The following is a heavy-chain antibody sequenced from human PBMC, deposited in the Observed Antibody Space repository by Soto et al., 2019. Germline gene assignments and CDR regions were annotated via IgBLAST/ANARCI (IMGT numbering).Heavy chain of an antibody. V-gene: IGHV1-58*01. Sequence: SVKVSYKTSGFNFINSAVQWVRQARGQRLEWKGKIVVGSASTNFAQKFQDWVNMTRDTSISTAYMELSRLRSDDTAVYYCARGGARLRYFDWYPPSPWGQGTLVTVSS. CDR2: IVVGSAST. D-gene: IGHD3-9*01. CDR1: GFNFINSA. CDR3: ARGGARLRYFDWYPPSP. J-gene: IGHJ5*02.